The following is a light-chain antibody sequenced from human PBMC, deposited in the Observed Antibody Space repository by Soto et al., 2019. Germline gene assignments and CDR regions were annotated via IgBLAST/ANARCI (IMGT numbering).Light chain of an antibody. J-gene: IGKJ5*01. Sequence: EIVMTQSPATLSVSPGERATLSCRASQSVSSNLAWYQQKPGQAPTLLIYGASARATGIPARFSGSGSGTEFTLTISSLQPEDIATYYCQQYDNLPITFGQGTRLEI. CDR1: QSVSSN. CDR2: GAS. V-gene: IGKV3-15*01. CDR3: QQYDNLPIT.